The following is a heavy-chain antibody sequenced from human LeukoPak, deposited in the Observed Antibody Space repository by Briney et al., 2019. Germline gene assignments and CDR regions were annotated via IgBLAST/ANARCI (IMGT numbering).Heavy chain of an antibody. CDR1: GFNFGAYA. CDR3: TRNGRCCSSTSCYAGRFDP. V-gene: IGHV3-49*04. CDR2: VTSQAFGGRI. J-gene: IGHJ5*02. D-gene: IGHD2-2*01. Sequence: GRSLRLSCTASGFNFGAYAMSWVRQTPGQGLEWVGFVTSQAFGGRIEYAASVRGRFTISRDDSKSTAYLQMNSLKTEDTAVYFCTRNGRCCSSTSCYAGRFDPWGQGTQVTVSS.